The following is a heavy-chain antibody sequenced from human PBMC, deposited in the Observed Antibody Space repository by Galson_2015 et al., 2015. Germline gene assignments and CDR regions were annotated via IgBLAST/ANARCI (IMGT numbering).Heavy chain of an antibody. D-gene: IGHD2-2*01. V-gene: IGHV3-7*01. CDR1: GFKFSMYW. CDR3: AREAPAALFYYFYYYMDV. Sequence: SLRLSCAASGFKFSMYWMTWVRQAPGKGLEWVANIKQDGSEKYYVDSVKGRFTISRDNAKNSLYLQMNSLRAEDTAVFYCAREAPAALFYYFYYYMDVWGKGTTVTVSS. J-gene: IGHJ6*03. CDR2: IKQDGSEK.